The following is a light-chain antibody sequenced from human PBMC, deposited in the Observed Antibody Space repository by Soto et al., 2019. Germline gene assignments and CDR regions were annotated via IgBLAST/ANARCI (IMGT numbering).Light chain of an antibody. J-gene: IGKJ4*01. V-gene: IGKV2-28*01. CDR3: MQALQTPLT. CDR2: LGS. CDR1: QSLLQSNGYNY. Sequence: IVMTQSPLSLPVTPGEPASISCRSSQSLLQSNGYNYLDWYLQKTGQSPQLLIYLGSNRASGVPDRFSSSGSGTDFTLKISRVEAEDVGVYYCMQALQTPLTFGGGTKVEIK.